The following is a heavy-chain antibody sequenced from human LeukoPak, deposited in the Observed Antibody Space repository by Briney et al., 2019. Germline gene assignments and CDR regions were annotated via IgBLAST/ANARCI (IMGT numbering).Heavy chain of an antibody. CDR1: GYTFTGYY. Sequence: ASVKVSCKASGYTFTGYYMHWVRQAPGQGLGWMGWINPNSGGTNYAQKFQGRVTMTRDTSISTAYMELSRLRSDDTAVYYCAMTYYDFWSGYPIWVFDYWGQGTLVTVSS. J-gene: IGHJ4*02. CDR2: INPNSGGT. V-gene: IGHV1-2*02. D-gene: IGHD3-3*01. CDR3: AMTYYDFWSGYPIWVFDY.